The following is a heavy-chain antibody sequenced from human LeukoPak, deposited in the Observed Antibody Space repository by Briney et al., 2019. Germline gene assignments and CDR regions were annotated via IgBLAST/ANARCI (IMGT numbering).Heavy chain of an antibody. D-gene: IGHD3-22*01. Sequence: ASVKVSCKASGYTFTSYYMHRVRQAPGQGLEWMGIINPSGGSRSYAQKFQGRVTMTTDTSTSTAYMELRSLRSDDTAVYYCARDYYYDSSGSLDYWGQGTLVTVSS. CDR2: INPSGGSR. CDR1: GYTFTSYY. CDR3: ARDYYYDSSGSLDY. J-gene: IGHJ4*02. V-gene: IGHV1-46*01.